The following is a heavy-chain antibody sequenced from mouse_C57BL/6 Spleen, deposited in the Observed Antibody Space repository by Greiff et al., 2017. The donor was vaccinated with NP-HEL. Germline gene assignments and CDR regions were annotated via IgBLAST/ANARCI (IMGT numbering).Heavy chain of an antibody. V-gene: IGHV1-81*01. J-gene: IGHJ2*01. CDR1: GYTFTSYG. D-gene: IGHD1-1*01. CDR3: ARGYGSSYMGSYYFDY. Sequence: VQLQQSGAELARPGASVKLSCKASGYTFTSYGISWVKQRTGQGLEWIGEIYPRSGNTYYNEKFKGKATLTADKSSSTAYMELRSLTSEDSAVYFCARGYGSSYMGSYYFDYWGQGTTLTVSS. CDR2: IYPRSGNT.